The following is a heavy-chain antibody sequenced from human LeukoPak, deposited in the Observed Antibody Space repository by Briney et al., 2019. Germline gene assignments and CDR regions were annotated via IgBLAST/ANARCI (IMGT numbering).Heavy chain of an antibody. CDR2: INPNSGGT. V-gene: IGHV1-2*02. CDR1: GYTFTGYY. Sequence: ASVKVSCKASGYTFTGYYIHWVRQAPGQGLEWMGWINPNSGGTKYAQKFQGRVTMTTDTSTSTAYMELRSLRSDDTAVYYCARDISGEVDYDFWSGSLLIDPWGQGTLVTVSS. D-gene: IGHD3-3*01. CDR3: ARDISGEVDYDFWSGSLLIDP. J-gene: IGHJ5*02.